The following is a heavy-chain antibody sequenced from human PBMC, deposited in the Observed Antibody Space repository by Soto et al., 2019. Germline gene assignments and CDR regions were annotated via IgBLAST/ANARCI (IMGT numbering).Heavy chain of an antibody. J-gene: IGHJ4*02. V-gene: IGHV1-8*02. Sequence: ASVKVSCKASGYTFTNFHFNWVRQATGQGLEWIGWMNPYSGDTGYAQNFQGRVTMTRDTSINTAYMEMTSLKSDDTAVYYCARGSQAPADHWGKGHPVTASS. CDR2: MNPYSGDT. CDR3: ARGSQAPADH. CDR1: GYTFTNFH. D-gene: IGHD2-2*01.